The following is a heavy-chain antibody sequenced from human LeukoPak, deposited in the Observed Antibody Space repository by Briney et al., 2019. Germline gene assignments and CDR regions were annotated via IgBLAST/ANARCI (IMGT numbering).Heavy chain of an antibody. D-gene: IGHD1-26*01. Sequence: SETLSLTCTVSGGSISSYYWSWIRQPAGKGLEWIGRIYTSGSTNYSPSPKSRVTMSVDTSKNQFSLKLSSVTAADTAVYYCARLGGEWELPGRNKYYYYYMDVWGKGTTVTVSS. CDR1: GGSISSYY. CDR2: IYTSGST. CDR3: ARLGGEWELPGRNKYYYYYMDV. J-gene: IGHJ6*03. V-gene: IGHV4-4*07.